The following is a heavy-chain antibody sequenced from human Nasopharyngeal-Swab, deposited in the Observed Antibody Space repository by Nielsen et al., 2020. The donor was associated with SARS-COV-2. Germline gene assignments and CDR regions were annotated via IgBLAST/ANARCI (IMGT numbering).Heavy chain of an antibody. D-gene: IGHD3-10*01. CDR2: ISAYNGNT. V-gene: IGHV1-18*01. J-gene: IGHJ4*02. Sequence: WVRQAPGQGLEWMGWISAYNGNTNYAQKLQGRVTMTTDTSTSTAYMELRSLRSDDTAVYYCARDTAAYYYGSGSYYIPPNYWGQGTLVTLL. CDR3: ARDTAAYYYGSGSYYIPPNY.